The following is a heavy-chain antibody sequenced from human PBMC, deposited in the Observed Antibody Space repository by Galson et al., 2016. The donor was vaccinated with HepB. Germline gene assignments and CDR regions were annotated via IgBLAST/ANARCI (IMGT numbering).Heavy chain of an antibody. CDR2: IFTNGNT. J-gene: IGHJ5*02. V-gene: IGHV4-61*02. D-gene: IGHD4-17*01. CDR1: GGSISGCFYY. Sequence: TLSLTCTVSGGSISGCFYYWSWLRQPAGKELEWIGRIFTNGNTNYNPSLKPRVSLSLDVSRNQFSLKLTSVTAADTAVYFCAREAVTYSHHWFDPWGQGALVTVSS. CDR3: AREAVTYSHHWFDP.